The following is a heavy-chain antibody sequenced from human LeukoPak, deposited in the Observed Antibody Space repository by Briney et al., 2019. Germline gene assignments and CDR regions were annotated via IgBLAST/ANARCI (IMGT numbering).Heavy chain of an antibody. CDR1: GGSISSYY. V-gene: IGHV4-4*09. CDR2: IYTSGST. Sequence: SETLSLTCTVSGGSISSYYWSWIRQPPGKGLEWIGYIYTSGSTNYNPSLKSRVTISVDTSKNQFSLKLSSVTAADTAVYYCARSPHCSSTSCYMGYYYMDVWGKGTTVTVSS. CDR3: ARSPHCSSTSCYMGYYYMDV. D-gene: IGHD2-2*02. J-gene: IGHJ6*03.